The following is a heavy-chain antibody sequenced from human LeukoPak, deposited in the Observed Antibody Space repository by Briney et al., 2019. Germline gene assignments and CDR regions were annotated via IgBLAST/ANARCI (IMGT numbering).Heavy chain of an antibody. CDR2: IRYDGSNK. J-gene: IGHJ4*02. CDR3: AKAGVVTAIP. CDR1: GFTFSSYG. V-gene: IGHV3-30*02. Sequence: PGGSLRLSCAASGFTFSSYGMHWVRQAPGKGLEWVAFIRYDGSNKYYADSVKGRFTISRDNSKDTLYLQMNSLRAEDTAVYYCAKAGVVTAIPWGQGTLVTVSS. D-gene: IGHD2-21*02.